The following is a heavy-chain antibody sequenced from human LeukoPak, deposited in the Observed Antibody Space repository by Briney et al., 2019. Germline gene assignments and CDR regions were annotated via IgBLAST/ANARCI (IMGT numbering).Heavy chain of an antibody. CDR3: ARGRYCSSTSCYIKFDY. Sequence: SVKVSCKASGGTFSSYTISWVRQAPGQGLEWMGRIIPILGIANYAQKFQGRVTITADESTSTAYMELSSLRSEDTAVYYCARGRYCSSTSCYIKFDYWGQGTLVTVSS. D-gene: IGHD2-2*02. CDR1: GGTFSSYT. J-gene: IGHJ4*02. CDR2: IIPILGIA. V-gene: IGHV1-69*02.